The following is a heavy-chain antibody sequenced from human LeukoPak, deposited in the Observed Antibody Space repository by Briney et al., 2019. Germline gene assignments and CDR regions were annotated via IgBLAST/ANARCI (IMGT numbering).Heavy chain of an antibody. J-gene: IGHJ4*02. Sequence: APVKVSCKASGYTFTNYAVSWVRQAPGQGLEYMGYISAYNGNTNYAHNLQGRVTVTTDTSTTTVYMELRSLRSDDTAVYYCARFQASEFRGFDHWGQGTLITVSS. D-gene: IGHD3-10*01. CDR1: GYTFTNYA. V-gene: IGHV1-18*01. CDR3: ARFQASEFRGFDH. CDR2: ISAYNGNT.